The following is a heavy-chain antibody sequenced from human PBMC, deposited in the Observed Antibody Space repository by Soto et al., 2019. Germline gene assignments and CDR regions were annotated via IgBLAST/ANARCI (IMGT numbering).Heavy chain of an antibody. J-gene: IGHJ4*02. CDR1: GFIFSAYW. V-gene: IGHV3-7*01. CDR2: INRGASGT. Sequence: PGGSLRLSCAGSGFIFSAYWMSWVRHAPGKGLEWVAMINRGASGTHYVDSVKGRFTISRDNSKNTLYLQMGGLRAEDMAVYYCVRDPSFDYWGQGTLVTVSS. CDR3: VRDPSFDY.